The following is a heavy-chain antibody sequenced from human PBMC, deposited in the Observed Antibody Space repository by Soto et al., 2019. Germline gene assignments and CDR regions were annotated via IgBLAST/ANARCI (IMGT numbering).Heavy chain of an antibody. J-gene: IGHJ2*01. CDR1: GFTFNRYA. CDR3: AKSSWYGEFGEL. V-gene: IGHV3-23*01. Sequence: EGELLEAGGGMVQIGGSLRLSCAASGFTFNRYAMTWVRQAPGKGLEWVSAISSSSHSTYYADSVKGRFTISRDNANNTLSMQMNSLRAEDPAVYYYAKSSWYGEFGELWGRGTLVTFSS. D-gene: IGHD3-10*01. CDR2: ISSSSHST.